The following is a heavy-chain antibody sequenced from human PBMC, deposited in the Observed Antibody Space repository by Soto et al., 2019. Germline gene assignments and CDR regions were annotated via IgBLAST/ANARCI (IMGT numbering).Heavy chain of an antibody. Sequence: QPGGSLRLSCEASGFVFSTYSMNWVRQAPGKGLEWISYISSTSGTIYYADSVKGRFTIFRDNAKNSLFLQMNGLRDDDTAVYYCANQKIRFSVAGTLYGLGVWGQGTTVTVSS. CDR1: GFVFSTYS. J-gene: IGHJ6*02. CDR2: ISSTSGTI. V-gene: IGHV3-48*02. CDR3: ANQKIRFSVAGTLYGLGV. D-gene: IGHD6-19*01.